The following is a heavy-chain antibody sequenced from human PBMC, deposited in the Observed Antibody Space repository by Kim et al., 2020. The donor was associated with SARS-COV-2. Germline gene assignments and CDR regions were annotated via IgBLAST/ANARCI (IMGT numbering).Heavy chain of an antibody. V-gene: IGHV3-13*01. Sequence: GGSLRLSCEASGFTLSTYDMFWVRQGSGKGLEWVSAVGTNGDTYYPDSVKGRLTVSRANAKNSLFLQMSSLRGGDTAVHYCARGTYCSGGTCSIAAFDVWGQGTMVTVSS. CDR2: VGTNGDT. CDR3: ARGTYCSGGTCSIAAFDV. CDR1: GFTLSTYD. J-gene: IGHJ3*01. D-gene: IGHD2-15*01.